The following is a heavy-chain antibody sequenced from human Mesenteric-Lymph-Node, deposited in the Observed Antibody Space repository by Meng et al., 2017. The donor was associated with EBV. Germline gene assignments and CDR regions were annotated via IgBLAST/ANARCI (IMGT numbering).Heavy chain of an antibody. J-gene: IGHJ4*02. CDR3: VKQALVGAFEY. V-gene: IGHV3-30-3*02. D-gene: IGHD1-26*01. Sequence: VQVVESGGGVVQPGRSLRLSCSASGFTFSSFAMHWVRQAPGKGLEWVAVISYDGSNEFYADSVKGRFTISRDNSKNSVYLQMNSLRPEDTALYYCVKQALVGAFEYWGQGTLVTVSS. CDR2: ISYDGSNE. CDR1: GFTFSSFA.